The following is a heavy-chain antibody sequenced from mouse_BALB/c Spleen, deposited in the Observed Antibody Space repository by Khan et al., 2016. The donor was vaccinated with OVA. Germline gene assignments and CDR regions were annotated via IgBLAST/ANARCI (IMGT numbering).Heavy chain of an antibody. CDR1: GYTFTSYW. D-gene: IGHD2-1*01. J-gene: IGHJ3*01. CDR3: ARGYFGNYECAY. V-gene: IGHV1S132*01. CDR2: IFPGTGTT. Sequence: QVQLQQSGAELVKPGASVKLSCKTSGYTFTSYWIQWVKQRPGQGLGWIGQIFPGTGTTYYNENFKGKATLTVDTSSNTAYLQFSSLTSEDSAVYYGARGYFGNYECAYWGQGTLVTVSP.